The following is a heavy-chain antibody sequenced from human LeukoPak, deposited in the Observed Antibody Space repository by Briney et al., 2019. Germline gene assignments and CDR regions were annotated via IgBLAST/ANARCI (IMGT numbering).Heavy chain of an antibody. J-gene: IGHJ6*02. V-gene: IGHV4-39*01. CDR3: ARGSLECSSTSCSTIYYYSGVDV. CDR1: GASVSSSSYY. D-gene: IGHD2-2*01. CDR2: IHYTGDT. Sequence: SETLSLTCTVSGASVSSSSYYWGWIRQPPGKGLEWIGTIHYTGDTYYNPSLKSRVTMSEDTSKNQISLKVSSVTAADTAVYYCARGSLECSSTSCSTIYYYSGVDVWGQGTTVTVSS.